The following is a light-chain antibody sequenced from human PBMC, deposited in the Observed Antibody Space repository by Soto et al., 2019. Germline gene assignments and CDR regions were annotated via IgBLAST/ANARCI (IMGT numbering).Light chain of an antibody. V-gene: IGLV1-40*01. CDR3: QSYDSSLSAHYV. CDR1: SSNIGATYD. Sequence: QCVRTQLPSGSGAPGQRVTIFCTWSSSNIGATYDVQWYQQRPSTAPKLLIYGNSNRPSGVPDRFSGSKSGTSASLAITGLQADDEADYYCQSYDSSLSAHYVFGTGTKVTV. J-gene: IGLJ1*01. CDR2: GNS.